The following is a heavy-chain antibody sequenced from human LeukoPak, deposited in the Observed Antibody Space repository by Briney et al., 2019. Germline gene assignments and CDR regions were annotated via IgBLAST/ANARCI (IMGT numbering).Heavy chain of an antibody. CDR3: ARGGYYYGSGSYLDY. Sequence: SETLSLTCTVSGGSISSYYWSWIRQPPGKGLEWIGYIYYSGSTNYNPSLKSRVTISVDTSKNQSSLKLSSVTAADTAVYYCARGGYYYGSGSYLDYWGQGTLVTVSS. V-gene: IGHV4-59*01. CDR1: GGSISSYY. CDR2: IYYSGST. J-gene: IGHJ4*02. D-gene: IGHD3-10*01.